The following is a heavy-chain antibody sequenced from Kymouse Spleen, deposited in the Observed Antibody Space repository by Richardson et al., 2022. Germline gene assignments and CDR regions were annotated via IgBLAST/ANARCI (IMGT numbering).Heavy chain of an antibody. V-gene: IGHV3-15*01. D-gene: IGHD6-6*01. J-gene: IGHJ6*02. CDR1: GFTFSNAW. CDR2: IKSKTDGGTT. CDR3: TTEGAARPYYYYGMDV. Sequence: EVQLVESGGGLVKPGGSLRLSCAASGFTFSNAWMSWVRQAPGKGLEWVGRIKSKTDGGTTDYAAPVKGRFTISRDDSKNTLYLQMNSLKTEDTAVYYCTTEGAARPYYYYGMDVWGQGTTVTVSS.